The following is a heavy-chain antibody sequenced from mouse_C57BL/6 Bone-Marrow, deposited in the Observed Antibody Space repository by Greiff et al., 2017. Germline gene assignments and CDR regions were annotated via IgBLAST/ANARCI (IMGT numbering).Heavy chain of an antibody. CDR1: GFTFSDAW. V-gene: IGHV6-6*01. Sequence: EVQLQESGGGLVQPGGSMKLSCAASGFTFSDAWMDWVRQSPEKGLEWVDEIRNKANNHERYYDEAEKGRFTITRDDSKCSVHLQMNSFRAEDTDIYYCTSYYGSSHFDYWGQGTTLTVSS. D-gene: IGHD1-1*01. CDR3: TSYYGSSHFDY. J-gene: IGHJ2*01. CDR2: IRNKANNHER.